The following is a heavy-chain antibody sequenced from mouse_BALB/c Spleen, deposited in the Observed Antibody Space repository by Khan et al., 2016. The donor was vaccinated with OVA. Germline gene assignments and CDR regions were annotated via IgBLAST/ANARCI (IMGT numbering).Heavy chain of an antibody. V-gene: IGHV5-6*01. CDR1: GFTFSSYS. Sequence: DVHLVESGGDLVKPGGSLKLSCAASGFTFSSYSMSWVRQTPDTRLEWVATISSGGDYTYYPDHVKGRFTISRDNAKNTLYLQMSSLKSEDTAKYYCASHLTVSFAYWGQGTLVTVSA. J-gene: IGHJ3*01. D-gene: IGHD4-1*01. CDR2: ISSGGDYT. CDR3: ASHLTVSFAY.